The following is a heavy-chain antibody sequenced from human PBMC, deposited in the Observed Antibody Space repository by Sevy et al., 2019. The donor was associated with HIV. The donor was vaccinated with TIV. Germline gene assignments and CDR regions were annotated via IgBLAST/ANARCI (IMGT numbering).Heavy chain of an antibody. Sequence: ASVKVSCKASGYTFTGYYMHWVRQAPGQGLEWMGWINPNSGGTNYAQKFQGRVTMTSDTSISTAYMELSRLRSDDTAVYYCAREGGYCSSTSCYTSWFDPWGQGTLVTVSS. CDR3: AREGGYCSSTSCYTSWFDP. CDR2: INPNSGGT. V-gene: IGHV1-2*02. J-gene: IGHJ5*02. CDR1: GYTFTGYY. D-gene: IGHD2-2*02.